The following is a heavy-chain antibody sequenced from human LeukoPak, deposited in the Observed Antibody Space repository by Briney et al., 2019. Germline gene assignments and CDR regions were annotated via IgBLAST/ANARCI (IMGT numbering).Heavy chain of an antibody. J-gene: IGHJ5*02. D-gene: IGHD3-10*01. CDR3: ARVWGGGFGELLSGWFDH. V-gene: IGHV1-18*04. Sequence: ASVKVSCKASGYTFTSYGISWVRQPPGQGLEWMGWISAYNGNTNYAQKLQGRVTMTTDTSTSTAYMELRSLRSDDTAVYYCARVWGGGFGELLSGWFDHWGQGTLVTVSS. CDR2: ISAYNGNT. CDR1: GYTFTSYG.